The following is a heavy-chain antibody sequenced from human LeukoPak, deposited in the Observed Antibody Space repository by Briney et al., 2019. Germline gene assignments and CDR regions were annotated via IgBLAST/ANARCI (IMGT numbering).Heavy chain of an antibody. J-gene: IGHJ6*02. CDR3: AKTHYDLLDV. D-gene: IGHD5-12*01. Sequence: QPGGSLRLSCAASAFSFSASPMSWVRPPPGKGLEWVSAMNNGPGAPFYRDSVRGRFTISRDYSKSTLYLQMNSLSAEDTGTSYCAKTHYDLLDVWGQGTTVTVSS. V-gene: IGHV3-23*01. CDR2: MNNGPGAP. CDR1: AFSFSASP.